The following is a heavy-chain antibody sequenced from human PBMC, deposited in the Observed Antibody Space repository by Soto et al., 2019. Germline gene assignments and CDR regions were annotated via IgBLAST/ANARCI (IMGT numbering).Heavy chain of an antibody. CDR2: ISYDGSNK. J-gene: IGHJ4*02. CDR1: GFTFSSYA. CDR3: ARDQGY. V-gene: IGHV3-30-3*01. Sequence: ESGGGVVQPGRSLRLSCAASGFTFSSYAMHWVRQAPGKGLEWVAVISYDGSNKYYADSVKGRFTISRDNSKNTLYLQMNSLRAEDTAVYYCARDQGYWGQGTLVTVSS.